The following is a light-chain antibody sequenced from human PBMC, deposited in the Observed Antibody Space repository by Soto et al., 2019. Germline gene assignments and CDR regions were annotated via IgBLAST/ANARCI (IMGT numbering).Light chain of an antibody. CDR3: SSYTTSTTPWV. J-gene: IGLJ3*02. V-gene: IGLV2-14*03. CDR2: EVT. Sequence: QSSLTQPASVSGFPGQSITISCTGTSSDVGGYNYVSWYQQHPGKAPKLMIYEVTYRPSGVSSRLSGSKSGNTASLTISGLQAEDEADYDCSSYTTSTTPWVFGGGTELTVL. CDR1: SSDVGGYNY.